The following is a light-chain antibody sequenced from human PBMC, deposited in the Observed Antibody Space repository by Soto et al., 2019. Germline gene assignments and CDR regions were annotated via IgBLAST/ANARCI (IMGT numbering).Light chain of an antibody. Sequence: EIVLTQSPATLSLSPGERATVSCRASQSVSSYLAWYQQKPGQAPRLLIYDASNRATGIPARFSGSGSGTDFTLTISSLQSEDFAVYYCQQYNNWRTFGQGTKVDIK. J-gene: IGKJ1*01. CDR1: QSVSSY. V-gene: IGKV3-11*01. CDR3: QQYNNWRT. CDR2: DAS.